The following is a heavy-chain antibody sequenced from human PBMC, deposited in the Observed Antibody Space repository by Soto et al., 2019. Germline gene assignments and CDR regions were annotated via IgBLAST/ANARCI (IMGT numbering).Heavy chain of an antibody. Sequence: GGSLRLSCAASGFTFSSYWMSWVRQAPGKGLELVANIKQDGSEKYYVDSVKGRFTISRDNAKNSLYRQMNSLRAEDTAVYYCARDPLDQSPGYFDYWGQGTLVTVSS. D-gene: IGHD1-1*01. CDR1: GFTFSSYW. CDR2: IKQDGSEK. J-gene: IGHJ4*02. V-gene: IGHV3-7*05. CDR3: ARDPLDQSPGYFDY.